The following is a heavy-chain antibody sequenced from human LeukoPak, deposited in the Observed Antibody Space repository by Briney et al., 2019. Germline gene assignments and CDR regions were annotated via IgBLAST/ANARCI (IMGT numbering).Heavy chain of an antibody. CDR3: AKSYIVATTPLDY. Sequence: HSGGSLRLSCAASGFTFDDYAMHWVRQAPGKGLEWVSGISWNSGSIGYADSVKGRFTISRDNAKNSLYLQMNSLRAEDTALYYCAKSYIVATTPLDYWGQGTLVTVSS. J-gene: IGHJ4*02. D-gene: IGHD5-12*01. CDR2: ISWNSGSI. CDR1: GFTFDDYA. V-gene: IGHV3-9*01.